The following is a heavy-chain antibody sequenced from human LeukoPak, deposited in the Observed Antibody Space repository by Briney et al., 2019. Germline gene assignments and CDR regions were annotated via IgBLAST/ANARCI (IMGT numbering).Heavy chain of an antibody. CDR3: AREGPAIVPRSFYYGMDV. J-gene: IGHJ6*02. CDR2: ISSNGGST. Sequence: PGGSLSLYRAASGXTFSSYVMYWVRQAPGKGPEHVSAISSNGGSTHYANSVKGRFTVSSDNSKNTLYLQMGSLRAEDMAVYYCAREGPAIVPRSFYYGMDVWGQGTTVTVSS. V-gene: IGHV3-64*01. CDR1: GXTFSSYV. D-gene: IGHD2-2*01.